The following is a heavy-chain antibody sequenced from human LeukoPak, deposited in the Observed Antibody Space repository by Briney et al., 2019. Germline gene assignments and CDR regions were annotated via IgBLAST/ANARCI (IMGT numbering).Heavy chain of an antibody. J-gene: IGHJ3*02. V-gene: IGHV4-31*03. D-gene: IGHD6-19*01. Sequence: SQTLSLTCTVSGGSISSGGYYWRWIRQHPGKGLEWIGYIYYSGSTYYNPSLKSRVTISVDTSKNQFSLKLSSVTAADTAVYYCAKYSIAVAGTGGDAFDIWGQGTMVTVSS. CDR2: IYYSGST. CDR1: GGSISSGGYY. CDR3: AKYSIAVAGTGGDAFDI.